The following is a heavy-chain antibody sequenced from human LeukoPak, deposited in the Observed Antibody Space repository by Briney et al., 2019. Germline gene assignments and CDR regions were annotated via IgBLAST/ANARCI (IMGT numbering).Heavy chain of an antibody. D-gene: IGHD2-8*01. V-gene: IGHV3-74*01. Sequence: GGSLRLSCAASGFTFSSYWMHWVRQAPGKGLVWVSRINSDGSSTSYADFVKGRFTISRDNAKNTLYLQMNSLRAEDTAVYYCAKATSSLTLIDYWGQGTLVTVSS. CDR2: INSDGSST. CDR1: GFTFSSYW. CDR3: AKATSSLTLIDY. J-gene: IGHJ4*02.